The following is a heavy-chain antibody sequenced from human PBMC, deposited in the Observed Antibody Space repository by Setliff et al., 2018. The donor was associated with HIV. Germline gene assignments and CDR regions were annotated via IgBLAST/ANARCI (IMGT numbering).Heavy chain of an antibody. Sequence: GGSLRLSCAISGFTVSDNYMTWVRQTPGEGLEWVSLVYRDGATYYADSVKGRFTISRDTAKNTVYLQMNSLTSEDTAFYYCARGRINYGDYYYWGQGTLVTVSS. V-gene: IGHV3-53*01. D-gene: IGHD4-17*01. CDR2: VYRDGAT. J-gene: IGHJ4*02. CDR3: ARGRINYGDYYY. CDR1: GFTVSDNY.